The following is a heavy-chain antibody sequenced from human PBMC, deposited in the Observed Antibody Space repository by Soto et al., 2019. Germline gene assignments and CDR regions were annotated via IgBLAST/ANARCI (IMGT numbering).Heavy chain of an antibody. D-gene: IGHD6-6*01. CDR2: ISSSSSTI. J-gene: IGHJ6*02. CDR1: GFTFSSYS. CDR3: ASKASSSGYYYYGMDV. V-gene: IGHV3-48*02. Sequence: GGSLRLSCAASGFTFSSYSMNWVRQAPGKGLEWVSYISSSSSTIYYADSVKGRFTISRDNAKNSLYLQMNSLRDEDTAVYYCASKASSSGYYYYGMDVWGQGTTVTVSS.